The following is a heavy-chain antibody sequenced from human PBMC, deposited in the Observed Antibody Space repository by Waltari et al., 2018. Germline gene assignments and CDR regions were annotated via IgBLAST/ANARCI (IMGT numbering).Heavy chain of an antibody. V-gene: IGHV3-23*01. CDR2: ISVSDDT. CDR3: ATPFYNWDDPLHT. Sequence: EVQLLESGGDLVQPGGSLRLSWAASGIIFNNFAINWVRLGPGTGLDWVSAISVSDDTYYADSVKGRFTVSRDTSKNTVYLQMNGLRAEDTAVYYCATPFYNWDDPLHTWGQGTLVAVSS. CDR1: GIIFNNFA. J-gene: IGHJ5*02. D-gene: IGHD1-20*01.